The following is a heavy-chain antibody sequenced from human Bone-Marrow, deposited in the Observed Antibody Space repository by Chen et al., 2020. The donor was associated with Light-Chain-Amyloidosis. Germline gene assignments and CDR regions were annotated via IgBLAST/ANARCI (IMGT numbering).Heavy chain of an antibody. CDR2: IYYSGST. D-gene: IGHD3-3*01. CDR3: ARSLWSRITIFGVVISPIFDY. Sequence: QLQLQESGPGLVKPSETLSLTCTVSGGSISSSSYYWGWIRQPPGKGLEWIGGIYYSGSTYYNPALKSRVTISVDTSKNQFSLKLSSVTAADTAVYYCARSLWSRITIFGVVISPIFDYWGQGTLVTVSS. J-gene: IGHJ4*02. V-gene: IGHV4-39*07. CDR1: GGSISSSSYY.